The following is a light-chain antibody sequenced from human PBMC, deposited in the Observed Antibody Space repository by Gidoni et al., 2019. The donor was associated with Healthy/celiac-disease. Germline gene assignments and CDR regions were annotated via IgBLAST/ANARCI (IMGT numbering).Light chain of an antibody. CDR1: QSLLHSNGYNY. Sequence: DIVMTQSPLSLPVTPGEPASISCRSSQSLLHSNGYNYLDWYLQKPGQSPQLLIYLGSNRASGVPDRFSGSGSGTDFTLKISRVEAEDVGVYYCMQALQTLPITFXQXTRLEIK. V-gene: IGKV2-28*01. CDR2: LGS. CDR3: MQALQTLPIT. J-gene: IGKJ5*01.